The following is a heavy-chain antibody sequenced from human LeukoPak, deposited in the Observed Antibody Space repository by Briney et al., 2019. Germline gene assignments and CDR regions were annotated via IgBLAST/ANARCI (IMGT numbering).Heavy chain of an antibody. CDR3: ARDRQGVTDYYYGMDV. D-gene: IGHD3-10*01. Sequence: SETLSLTCTVSGGSISSYYWSWIRQPPGKGLECIGYIYYSGSTNYNPSLKSRVTISVDTSKNQFSLKLSSVTAADTAVYYCARDRQGVTDYYYGMDVWGQGTTVTVSS. CDR1: GGSISSYY. CDR2: IYYSGST. V-gene: IGHV4-59*01. J-gene: IGHJ6*02.